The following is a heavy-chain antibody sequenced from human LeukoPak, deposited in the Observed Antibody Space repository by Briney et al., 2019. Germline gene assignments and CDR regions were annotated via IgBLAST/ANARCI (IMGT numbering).Heavy chain of an antibody. J-gene: IGHJ6*02. D-gene: IGHD3-22*01. V-gene: IGHV1-18*01. CDR1: GYTFTSYG. CDR2: ISAYNGNT. CDR3: ARDYYDSSGYWGLTYYYGMDV. Sequence: ASVTVSCKASGYTFTSYGISWVRQAPAQGLEWMGWISAYNGNTNYAQKPQGRVTMTTDTSTSTAYMELRSLRSDDTAVYYCARDYYDSSGYWGLTYYYGMDVWGQGTTVTVSS.